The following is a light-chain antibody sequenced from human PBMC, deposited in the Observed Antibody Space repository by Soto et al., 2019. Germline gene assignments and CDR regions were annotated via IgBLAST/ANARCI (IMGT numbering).Light chain of an antibody. V-gene: IGLV2-14*03. CDR2: DVS. J-gene: IGLJ1*01. Sequence: QSVLTQPASVSGSPGESITISCIGTSSDVSAFNYVSWYQHHPGKAPKLIIYDVSDRPSGVFTRFSASKSGNTASLTFSGLQAEDEADYYCSSYTTRNTEVYGTGTKVTVL. CDR3: SSYTTRNTEV. CDR1: SSDVSAFNY.